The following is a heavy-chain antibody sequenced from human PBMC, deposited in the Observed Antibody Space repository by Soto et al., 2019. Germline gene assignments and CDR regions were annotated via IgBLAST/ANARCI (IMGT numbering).Heavy chain of an antibody. D-gene: IGHD2-2*01. Sequence: GGSLRLSCAASGFTFSSYAMSWVRQAPGKGLEWVSAISGSGGSTYYADSVKGRFTISRDNSKNTLYLQMNSLRAEDTAVYYCAKVGVIVVVPGDHFDYWGQGTLVTVSS. CDR1: GFTFSSYA. CDR3: AKVGVIVVVPGDHFDY. J-gene: IGHJ4*02. CDR2: ISGSGGST. V-gene: IGHV3-23*01.